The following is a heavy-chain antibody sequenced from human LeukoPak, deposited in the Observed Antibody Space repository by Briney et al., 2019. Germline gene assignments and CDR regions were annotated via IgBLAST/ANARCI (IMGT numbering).Heavy chain of an antibody. D-gene: IGHD3-9*01. V-gene: IGHV3-11*04. CDR3: ARATYYDILPGDY. CDR2: ISSSSSTI. Sequence: LSLTCAVYGGSFSGYYWSWIRQPPGKGLEWVSYISSSSSTIYYADSVKGRFTISRDNAKNSLYLQMNSLRAEDTAVYYCARATYYDILPGDYWGQGTLVTVSS. CDR1: GGSFSGYY. J-gene: IGHJ4*02.